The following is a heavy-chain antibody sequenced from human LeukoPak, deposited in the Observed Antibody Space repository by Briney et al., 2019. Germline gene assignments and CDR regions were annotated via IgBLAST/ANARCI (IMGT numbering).Heavy chain of an antibody. D-gene: IGHD3-16*01. CDR2: INPSGGST. J-gene: IGHJ4*02. CDR3: ARSVRMITTGFDY. Sequence: ASVKVSCKASGYTFTGYYMHWVRQAPGQGLEWMGIINPSGGSTSYAQKFQGRVTMTRDTSTSTVYMELSSLRSEDTAVYYCARSVRMITTGFDYWGQGTLSPSPQ. CDR1: GYTFTGYY. V-gene: IGHV1-46*01.